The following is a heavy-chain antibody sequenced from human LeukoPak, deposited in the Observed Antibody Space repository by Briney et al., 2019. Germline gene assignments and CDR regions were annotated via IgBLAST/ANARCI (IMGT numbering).Heavy chain of an antibody. CDR3: ARDGIFGVVDFDY. CDR2: ISSSSSTI. Sequence: GGSLRLSCAASGFTFSSYSMNWVRQAPGKGLEWVSYISSSSSTIYYADSVKGRFTISRDNAKNSLYLQMNSLRAEDTAVYYCARDGIFGVVDFDYWGQGTLVTVSS. J-gene: IGHJ4*02. CDR1: GFTFSSYS. V-gene: IGHV3-48*01. D-gene: IGHD3-3*01.